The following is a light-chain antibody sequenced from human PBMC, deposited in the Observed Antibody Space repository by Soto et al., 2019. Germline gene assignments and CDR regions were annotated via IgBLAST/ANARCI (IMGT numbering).Light chain of an antibody. CDR3: QQLYTSPHT. V-gene: IGKV1-9*01. Sequence: IQVTQSPSFLSASVGDRVTITCRTSQGVTNSFAWYQQKSGKAPRLLIYYISSLKSGVPSRFSGSGSGTEFTLTISSLQPEDFATYYCQQLYTSPHTFGLGTQLEI. CDR2: YIS. J-gene: IGKJ2*01. CDR1: QGVTNS.